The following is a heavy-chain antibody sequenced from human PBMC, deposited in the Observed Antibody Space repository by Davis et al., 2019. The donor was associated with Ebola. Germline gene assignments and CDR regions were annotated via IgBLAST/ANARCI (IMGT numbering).Heavy chain of an antibody. Sequence: GGSLRLSCAASGFTSSNYAMHWVRQAPGKGLEWVAVISYDGSNKYYADSVKGRFTISRDNSKNTLYLQMNSLRAEDTAVYYCARVRPPIDYWGQGTLVTVSS. CDR2: ISYDGSNK. CDR1: GFTSSNYA. CDR3: ARVRPPIDY. V-gene: IGHV3-30-3*01. J-gene: IGHJ4*02.